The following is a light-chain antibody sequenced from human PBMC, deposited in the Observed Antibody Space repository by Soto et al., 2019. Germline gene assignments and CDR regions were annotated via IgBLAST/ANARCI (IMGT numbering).Light chain of an antibody. Sequence: EIVLTQSPGTLSLSPGERATLSCRASQSVSSSHLAWYQHTPGQAPRLLIYAASSRATGSPDRFSGGGSGTDFTLTISRLEPEDFAVYYCQQYGYSLITFGQGTRLEI. CDR2: AAS. V-gene: IGKV3-20*01. J-gene: IGKJ5*01. CDR1: QSVSSSH. CDR3: QQYGYSLIT.